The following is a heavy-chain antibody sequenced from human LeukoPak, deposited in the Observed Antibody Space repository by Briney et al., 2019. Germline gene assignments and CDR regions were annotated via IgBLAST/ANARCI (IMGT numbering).Heavy chain of an antibody. CDR1: GFTFSVSA. J-gene: IGHJ4*02. Sequence: GGSLRLSCASSGFTFSVSAMHWVRQASGKGLEWVGHIRGRADNYATAYAASVKGRFIISRDDSKNTAYLQMNSLKTEDTAVYYCTRLLAEGCWGQGTLVTVSS. CDR3: TRLLAEGC. CDR2: IRGRADNYAT. V-gene: IGHV3-73*01.